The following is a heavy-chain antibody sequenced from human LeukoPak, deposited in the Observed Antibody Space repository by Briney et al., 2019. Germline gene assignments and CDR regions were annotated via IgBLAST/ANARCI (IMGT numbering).Heavy chain of an antibody. V-gene: IGHV3-11*01. J-gene: IGHJ6*02. CDR2: ISSSGSTI. CDR3: ARETYYYGSGSHWMGYYGMDV. Sequence: GGSLRLSCAASGFTFSDYYMSWIRQAPGKGLEWVSYISSSGSTIYYADSVKGRFTVSRDNAKNSLYLQMNSLRAEDTAVYYCARETYYYGSGSHWMGYYGMDVWGQGTTVTVSS. CDR1: GFTFSDYY. D-gene: IGHD3-10*01.